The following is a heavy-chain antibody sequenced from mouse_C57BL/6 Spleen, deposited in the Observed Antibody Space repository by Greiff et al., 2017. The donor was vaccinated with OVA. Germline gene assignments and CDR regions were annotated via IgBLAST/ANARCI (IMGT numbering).Heavy chain of an antibody. V-gene: IGHV7-3*01. D-gene: IGHD2-4*01. Sequence: DVHLVESGGGLVQPGGSLSLSCAASGFTFTDYYMSWVRQPPGKALEWLGFIRNKANGYTTEYNASVKGRFTISRDNSQSILYLQMNALRAEDSATYYCARSLIYYDYDEGYFDYWGQGTTLTVSS. CDR2: IRNKANGYTT. CDR1: GFTFTDYY. CDR3: ARSLIYYDYDEGYFDY. J-gene: IGHJ2*01.